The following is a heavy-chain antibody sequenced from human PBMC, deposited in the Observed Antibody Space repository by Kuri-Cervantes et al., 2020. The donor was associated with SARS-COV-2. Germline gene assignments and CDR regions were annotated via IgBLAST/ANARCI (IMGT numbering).Heavy chain of an antibody. V-gene: IGHV3-23*01. D-gene: IGHD4-23*01. J-gene: IGHJ3*02. CDR3: ARDRDYGGAAFDI. CDR2: ISGSGGGT. Sequence: GESLKISCAASGFTFSSYAMSWVRQAPGKGLEWVSVISGSGGGTYYADSVKGRFTISRDNSKNTLYLQMGSLRAEDMAVYYCARDRDYGGAAFDIWGQGTMVTVSS. CDR1: GFTFSSYA.